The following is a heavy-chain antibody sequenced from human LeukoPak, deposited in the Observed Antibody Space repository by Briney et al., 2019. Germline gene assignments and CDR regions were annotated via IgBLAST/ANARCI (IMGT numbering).Heavy chain of an antibody. Sequence: PSETLSLTCTVSGGSLSTYYWSWIRQPPGKGLEWIGYIYYSGSTNYNPSLKSRVTISVDTSKNQFSLKLSSVTAADTAVYYCARGNDFWSGSPRHFDYWGQGTLVTVSS. CDR3: ARGNDFWSGSPRHFDY. J-gene: IGHJ4*02. CDR1: GGSLSTYY. V-gene: IGHV4-59*01. D-gene: IGHD3-3*01. CDR2: IYYSGST.